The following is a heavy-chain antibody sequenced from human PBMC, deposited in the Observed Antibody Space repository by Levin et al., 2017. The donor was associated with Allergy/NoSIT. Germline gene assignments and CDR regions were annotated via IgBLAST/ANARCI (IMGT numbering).Heavy chain of an antibody. CDR2: ISSYNGNI. CDR1: GYIFTTYG. V-gene: IGHV1-18*01. J-gene: IGHJ5*02. D-gene: IGHD2-15*01. CDR3: ARDRYCSGGGCYSRRWFDP. Sequence: GESLKISCKASGYIFTTYGISWMRQAPGQGLEWMGWISSYNGNINYAQKLQGRLTMSTDTSTSTAYMELESLRSDDTAGYYCARDRYCSGGGCYSRRWFDPWGQGTLVTVSS.